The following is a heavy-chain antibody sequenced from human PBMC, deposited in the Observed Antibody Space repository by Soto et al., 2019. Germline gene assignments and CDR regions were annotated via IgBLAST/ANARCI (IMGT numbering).Heavy chain of an antibody. D-gene: IGHD3-3*01. Sequence: VQLLQSGGEVRKPGASVKVSCKTSGYTFTNYAINWVRQAPGQGLQWMGWISAYSGDTKYAQRFQDRLPVTTDPSTTTAYMGLRRLRSDDTAGYSCARDGRAFSIFGETMDVWGQGTTVTVSS. CDR2: ISAYSGDT. V-gene: IGHV1-18*01. CDR1: GYTFTNYA. CDR3: ARDGRAFSIFGETMDV. J-gene: IGHJ6*02.